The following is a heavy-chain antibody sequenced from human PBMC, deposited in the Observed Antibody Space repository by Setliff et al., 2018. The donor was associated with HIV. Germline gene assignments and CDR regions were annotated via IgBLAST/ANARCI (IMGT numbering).Heavy chain of an antibody. CDR3: AEYYYDTSGYPYFDY. D-gene: IGHD3-22*01. CDR2: IIPIFGTA. V-gene: IGHV1-69*05. CDR1: GGTFSSYA. J-gene: IGHJ4*02. Sequence: SVKVSCKASGGTFSSYAISWVRQAPGQGLEWMGGIIPIFGTANYAQKFQGRVTITTDESTSTAYMELSSLRSEDTAVYYCAEYYYDTSGYPYFDYWGLGTLVTVSS.